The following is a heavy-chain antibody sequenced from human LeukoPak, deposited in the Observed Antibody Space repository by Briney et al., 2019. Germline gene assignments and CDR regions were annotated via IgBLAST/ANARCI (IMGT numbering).Heavy chain of an antibody. V-gene: IGHV3-48*03. J-gene: IGHJ4*02. CDR2: ISSSGSTI. Sequence: PGGSLRLSCAASGFTFSSYEMNWVRQAPGKGLEWVSYISSSGSTIYYADSVKGRFTISRDNSKNTLYLQMNSLRAEDTAVYYCAKDLTRGPYSSSWYYFDYWGQGTLVTVSS. CDR1: GFTFSSYE. CDR3: AKDLTRGPYSSSWYYFDY. D-gene: IGHD6-13*01.